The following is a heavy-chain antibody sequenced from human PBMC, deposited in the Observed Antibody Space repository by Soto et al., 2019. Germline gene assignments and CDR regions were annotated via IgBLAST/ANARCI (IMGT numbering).Heavy chain of an antibody. CDR1: GGTFSSYA. CDR3: ARTQLNYGSGSYVPYYFDY. V-gene: IGHV1-69*12. CDR2: IIPNFGTA. Sequence: QVQLVQSGAEVKKPGSSVKVSCKASGGTFSSYAISWVRQAPGQGLEWMGGIIPNFGTANYAQKFQGRVTITADESTSTAYMELSSLRSEDTAVYYCARTQLNYGSGSYVPYYFDYWGQGTLVTVSS. D-gene: IGHD3-10*01. J-gene: IGHJ4*02.